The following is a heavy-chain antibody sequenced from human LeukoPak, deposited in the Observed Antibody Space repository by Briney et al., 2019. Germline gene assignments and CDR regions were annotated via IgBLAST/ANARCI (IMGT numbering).Heavy chain of an antibody. D-gene: IGHD2-2*01. V-gene: IGHV4-38-2*02. J-gene: IGHJ4*02. Sequence: PSETLSLTCTVSGYSISSGYYWGWIRQPPGKGLEWIGSIYHSGSTYYNPSLKSRVTISVDTSKNQFSLKLSSVTAADTAVYYCARTRGCSSTSCYPPDYWGQGTLVTVSS. CDR2: IYHSGST. CDR3: ARTRGCSSTSCYPPDY. CDR1: GYSISSGYY.